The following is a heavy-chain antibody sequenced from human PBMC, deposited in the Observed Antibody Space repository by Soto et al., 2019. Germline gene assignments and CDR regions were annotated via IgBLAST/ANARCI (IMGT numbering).Heavy chain of an antibody. Sequence: VQLQESGPGLVKPSQTLSLTCTVPGGSVSSGGYYWTWIRQDPGKGLEWIGHIYYNGSTFYNPSLNSRVSRSVDRSKNQFSLRLSSVTAADRAVYYCVRAPTNYFESREVWGQGTLVAVSS. D-gene: IGHD3-22*01. CDR1: GGSVSSGGYY. V-gene: IGHV4-31*03. CDR3: VRAPTNYFESREV. J-gene: IGHJ4*02. CDR2: IYYNGST.